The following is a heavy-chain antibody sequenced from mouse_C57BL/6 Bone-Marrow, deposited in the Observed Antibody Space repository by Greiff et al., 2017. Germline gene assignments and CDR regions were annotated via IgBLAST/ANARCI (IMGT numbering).Heavy chain of an antibody. D-gene: IGHD2-4*01. CDR3: DRGSDYDYAMDY. CDR2: INPNYGTT. Sequence: VQLQQSGPELVKPGASVKISCKASGYSFTDYYMNWVKQSNGKSLEWIGVINPNYGTTSYNQKFKGKATLTVDQSSSTAYMQLNILTSEDSAVYDCDRGSDYDYAMDYWGQGTSVTVSA. V-gene: IGHV1-39*01. J-gene: IGHJ4*01. CDR1: GYSFTDYY.